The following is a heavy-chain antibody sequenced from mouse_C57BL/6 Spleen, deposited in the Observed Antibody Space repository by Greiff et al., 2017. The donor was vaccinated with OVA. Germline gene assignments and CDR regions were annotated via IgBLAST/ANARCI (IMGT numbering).Heavy chain of an antibody. CDR1: GYTFTGYW. J-gene: IGHJ1*03. Sequence: QVQLQQSGAELMKPGASVKLSCKATGYTFTGYWIEWVKQRPGHGLEWIGEILPGGGSTNYNEKFKGKATFTADTSSNPAYLQLSRLTTEDSAIYYSARAPGSSYWYFDVWGTGTTVTVSA. CDR2: ILPGGGST. V-gene: IGHV1-9*01. CDR3: ARAPGSSYWYFDV. D-gene: IGHD1-1*01.